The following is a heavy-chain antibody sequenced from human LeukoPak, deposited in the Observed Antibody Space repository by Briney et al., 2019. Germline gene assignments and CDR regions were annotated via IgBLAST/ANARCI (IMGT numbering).Heavy chain of an antibody. CDR3: ARLGVFGSGSYYSDY. CDR2: IYYSGST. D-gene: IGHD3-10*01. V-gene: IGHV4-39*01. J-gene: IGHJ4*02. CDR1: GGSISSSSYY. Sequence: SETLSLTCTVSGGSISSSSYYWGWIRQPPGKGLEWIGSIYYSGSTYYNPSPKSRVTISVDTSKNQFSLKLSSVTAADTAVYYCARLGVFGSGSYYSDYWGQGTLVTVSS.